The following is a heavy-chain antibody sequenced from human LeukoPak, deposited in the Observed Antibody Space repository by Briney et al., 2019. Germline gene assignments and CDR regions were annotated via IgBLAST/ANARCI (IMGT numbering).Heavy chain of an antibody. CDR1: GGSFSGYY. CDR2: INHSGST. D-gene: IGHD6-13*01. CDR3: ARIKGRIAAAGISWFDP. V-gene: IGHV4-34*01. J-gene: IGHJ5*02. Sequence: PSETLSLTCAVYGGSFSGYYWSWIRQPPGKGLEWIGEINHSGSTNYNPYLKSRVTISVDTSKDQFSLKLSSVTAADTAVYYCARIKGRIAAAGISWFDPWGRGTLVTVSS.